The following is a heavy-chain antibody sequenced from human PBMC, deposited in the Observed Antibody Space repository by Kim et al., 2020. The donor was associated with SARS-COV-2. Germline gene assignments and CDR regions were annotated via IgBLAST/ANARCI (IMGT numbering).Heavy chain of an antibody. CDR3: ASYLGIAAT. J-gene: IGHJ5*02. V-gene: IGHV4-34*01. D-gene: IGHD6-13*01. CDR2: INHSGST. CDR1: GGSFSGYY. Sequence: SETLSLTCAVYGGSFSGYYWSWIRQPPGKGLEWIGEINHSGSTNYNPSLKSRVTISVDTSKNQFSLKLSSVTAADTAVYYCASYLGIAATWGQGTLVTVSS.